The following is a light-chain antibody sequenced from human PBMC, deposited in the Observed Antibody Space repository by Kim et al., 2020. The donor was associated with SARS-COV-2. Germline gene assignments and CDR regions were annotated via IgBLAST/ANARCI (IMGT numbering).Light chain of an antibody. CDR3: QHYSRFPYT. J-gene: IGKJ2*01. CDR1: QAISTW. V-gene: IGKV1-5*03. CDR2: LAS. Sequence: SASVGDRVTITGRASQAISTWLAWYQQKPGKAPSLLIYLASTLESGVPSRFSGSGSGTEFTLTINGLQPDDFATYYCQHYSRFPYTFGQGTKLEI.